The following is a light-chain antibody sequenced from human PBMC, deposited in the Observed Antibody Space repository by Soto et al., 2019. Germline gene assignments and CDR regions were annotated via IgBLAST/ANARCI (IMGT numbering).Light chain of an antibody. Sequence: EIVLTQPPATLSVSPGERATLSCRASQSISSNLAWYQQKPGQAPRLLIYGASTRATGIAPRFSVSGSGTEFTLTISSLQSEDFVVYYCQEYNNWPPWTFGQGTKVEIK. CDR1: QSISSN. CDR2: GAS. J-gene: IGKJ1*01. CDR3: QEYNNWPPWT. V-gene: IGKV3-15*01.